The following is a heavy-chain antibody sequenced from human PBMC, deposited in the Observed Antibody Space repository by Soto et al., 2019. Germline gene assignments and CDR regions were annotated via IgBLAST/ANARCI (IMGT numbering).Heavy chain of an antibody. CDR1: GGTFSSYA. D-gene: IGHD3-22*01. J-gene: IGHJ5*02. CDR2: IIPIFGTA. Sequence: GASVKVSCKASGGTFSSYAISWVRQAPGQGLEWMGGIIPIFGTANYAHKFQGRVTITADESTSTAYMELSSLRSEDTAVYYCARDYYDSSGPNPQWWFDPWGQGTLVTVSS. CDR3: ARDYYDSSGPNPQWWFDP. V-gene: IGHV1-69*13.